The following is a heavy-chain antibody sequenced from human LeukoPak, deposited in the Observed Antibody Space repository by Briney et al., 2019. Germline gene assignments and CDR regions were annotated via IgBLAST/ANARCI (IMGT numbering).Heavy chain of an antibody. CDR1: GYSFTSNG. Sequence: GASVNVSCKASGYSFTSNGISWVRQAAGQGLERMGWISAYNGNTNYAQKLQGRVTMTTDTSTSTAYMELRSLRSDDTAVYYCARDGVVAAAEVDYWGQGTLVTVSS. J-gene: IGHJ4*02. V-gene: IGHV1-18*01. CDR2: ISAYNGNT. D-gene: IGHD6-13*01. CDR3: ARDGVVAAAEVDY.